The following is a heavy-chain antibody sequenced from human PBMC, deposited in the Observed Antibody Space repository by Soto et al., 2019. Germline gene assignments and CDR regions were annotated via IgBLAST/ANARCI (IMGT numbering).Heavy chain of an antibody. V-gene: IGHV4-59*08. CDR1: GCSISRYY. CDR2: IYYSGST. J-gene: IGHJ5*02. CDR3: ARHRETYYYDSSGYYNNWFDP. D-gene: IGHD3-22*01. Sequence: PSETLSLTCTVPGCSISRYYWSWIRQPPGKGLEGIGDIYYSGSTNYNPSLKSRVTISVDTSKNQFSLKLSSVTAADTAVYYCARHRETYYYDSSGYYNNWFDPWGQGTLVTVSS.